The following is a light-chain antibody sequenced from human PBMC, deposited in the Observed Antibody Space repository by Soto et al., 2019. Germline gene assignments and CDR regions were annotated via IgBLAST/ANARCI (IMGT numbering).Light chain of an antibody. CDR2: RNN. CDR3: AAWDDSLSGVV. J-gene: IGLJ2*01. V-gene: IGLV1-47*01. Sequence: QSVLTQPPSASGTPGQRVTISCSGSNSNIGDNYVYWFQQLQGTAPKLLIYRNNQWPSGVPDRFSGSKSGTSASLAISGLRSEDEADYYCAAWDDSLSGVVFGGGTKLTVL. CDR1: NSNIGDNY.